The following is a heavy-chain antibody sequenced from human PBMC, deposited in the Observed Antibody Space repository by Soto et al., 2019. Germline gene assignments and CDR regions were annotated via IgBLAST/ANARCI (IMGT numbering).Heavy chain of an antibody. Sequence: ASVKVSCKVSGYTLTELSMHWVRQAPGKGLEWMGGFDPEDGETIYAQKFQGRVTMTEDTSTDTACMELSSLRSEDTAVYYCATIFTSTVAGTRDAFDIWGQGTMVTVSS. D-gene: IGHD6-19*01. CDR2: FDPEDGET. J-gene: IGHJ3*02. CDR3: ATIFTSTVAGTRDAFDI. CDR1: GYTLTELS. V-gene: IGHV1-24*01.